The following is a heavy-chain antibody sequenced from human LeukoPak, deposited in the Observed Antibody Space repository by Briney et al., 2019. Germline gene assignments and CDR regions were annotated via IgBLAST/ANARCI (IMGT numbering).Heavy chain of an antibody. CDR3: ARGEYSSTWYFTN. Sequence: GGSLRLSCAASGLTFSSYAMTWVRQAPGKGLEWVSLMYSGGTTYYADSVKGRFTISRDNSKNTLYLQMNSLRAEDTAVYYCARGEYSSTWYFTNWGQGTLVTVSS. V-gene: IGHV3-66*01. CDR2: MYSGGTT. D-gene: IGHD6-13*01. CDR1: GLTFSSYA. J-gene: IGHJ4*02.